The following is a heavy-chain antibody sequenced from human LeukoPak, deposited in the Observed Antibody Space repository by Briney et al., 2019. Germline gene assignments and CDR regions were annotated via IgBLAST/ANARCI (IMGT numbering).Heavy chain of an antibody. CDR2: INQDGSEK. CDR3: ARDFRNAGDY. V-gene: IGHV3-7*01. D-gene: IGHD1-14*01. CDR1: GFTFTTYW. Sequence: GGSLRLSCAASGFTFTTYWINWVRQAPGKGLEWVAVINQDGSEKYYVDSVKGRFTISRDNANNSLYLQMNSLRAEDTAVYYCARDFRNAGDYWGQGTLVTVSS. J-gene: IGHJ4*02.